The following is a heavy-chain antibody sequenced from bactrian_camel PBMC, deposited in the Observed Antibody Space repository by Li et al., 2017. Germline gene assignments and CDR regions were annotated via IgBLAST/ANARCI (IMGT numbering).Heavy chain of an antibody. V-gene: IGHV3S40*01. J-gene: IGHJ4*01. D-gene: IGHD1*01. Sequence: VQLVESGGGSVQAGGTLRLSCVVSRYTISNKCMAWFRQAPGKEREGVARIATGSGNTYYADSVKGRFTISQDNAKNTVYLQMNSLKPEDTAVYYCAADTSLPYGHRPLYPYEYNSWGQGTQVTVS. CDR3: AADTSLPYGHRPLYPYEYNS. CDR1: RYTISNKC. CDR2: IATGSGNT.